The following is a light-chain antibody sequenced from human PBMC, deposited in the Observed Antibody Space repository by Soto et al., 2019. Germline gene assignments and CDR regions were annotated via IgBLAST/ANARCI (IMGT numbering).Light chain of an antibody. J-gene: IGKJ1*01. CDR2: GAS. CDR3: QQYGGSSWT. CDR1: QSVSNNY. Sequence: EIVLTQSPGTLSLSPGERAALSCRASQSVSNNYLAWYQQKPGLAPRLLIYGASSRATGIPDRFSGSGSGTDFTLTISRLEPEDFAVYYCQQYGGSSWTFGQGTKVDIK. V-gene: IGKV3-20*01.